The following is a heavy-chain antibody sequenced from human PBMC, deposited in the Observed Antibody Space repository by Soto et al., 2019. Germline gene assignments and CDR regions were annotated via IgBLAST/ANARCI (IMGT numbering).Heavy chain of an antibody. CDR3: ARHVRGAVTMNWFDP. CDR2: VEYGGST. V-gene: IGHV4-38-2*02. Sequence: SETLSLTCTVSGYSISSGSYWAWIRQPPGKGLEWIGSVEYGGSTYDNPSLKSRVTLSADTSKNQFSLKLTSVTAADTAIYYCARHVRGAVTMNWFDPWGHGTLVTV. CDR1: GYSISSGSY. D-gene: IGHD3-10*02. J-gene: IGHJ5*02.